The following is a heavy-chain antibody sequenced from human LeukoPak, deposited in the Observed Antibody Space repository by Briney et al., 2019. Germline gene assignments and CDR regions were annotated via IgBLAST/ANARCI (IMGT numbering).Heavy chain of an antibody. Sequence: PSETLSLTCAVSGGSISSSSHYWGWVRQPPGKGLEWIASINYSGSTYYNPSLKSRVTISVDTSKNQFSLKLSSVTAADTAVYYCARQYSSSSHVFDYWGQGTLVTVSS. CDR2: INYSGST. D-gene: IGHD6-13*01. CDR1: GGSISSSSHY. V-gene: IGHV4-39*01. CDR3: ARQYSSSSHVFDY. J-gene: IGHJ4*02.